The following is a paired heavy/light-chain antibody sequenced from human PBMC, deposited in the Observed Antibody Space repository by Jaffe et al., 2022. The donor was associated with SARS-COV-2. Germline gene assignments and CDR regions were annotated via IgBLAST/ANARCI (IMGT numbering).Light chain of an antibody. V-gene: IGLV2-14*03. CDR2: DVT. CDR1: STNLSNSQY. J-gene: IGLJ3*02. CDR3: SSYTSTSTLG. Sequence: QSALTQPASVSASPGQSITISCTGISTNLSNSQYVSWYQQHPGKAPKVIISDVTDRPSGVSTRFSGSKSGNTASLTISVLQADDEAYYYCSSYTSTSTLGFGGGTKLTVL.
Heavy chain of an antibody. J-gene: IGHJ4*02. CDR2: ISANTWGT. Sequence: EVQLLESGGGLVQPGGSLKLSCAASGFTFSDYAMTWVRQAPGKGLEWVSGISANTWGTYYADFVRGRFTISRDNSENTLSLQLNSLTVDDTAIYYCARGRPRSLSISSWGQGTLVTVSS. CDR3: ARGRPRSLSISS. CDR1: GFTFSDYA. D-gene: IGHD6-6*01. V-gene: IGHV3-23*01.